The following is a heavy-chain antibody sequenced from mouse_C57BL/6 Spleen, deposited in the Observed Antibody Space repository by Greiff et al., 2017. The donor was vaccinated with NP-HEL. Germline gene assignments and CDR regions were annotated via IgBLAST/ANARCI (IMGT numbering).Heavy chain of an antibody. CDR2: IDPSDSYT. Sequence: QVQLKQPGAELVRPGTSVKLSCKASGYTFTSYWMHWVKQRPGQGLEWIGVIDPSDSYTNYNQKFKGKATLTVDTSSSTAYMQLSSLTSEDSAVYYCARGDGWGYAMDYWGQGTSVTVSS. V-gene: IGHV1-59*01. CDR3: ARGDGWGYAMDY. J-gene: IGHJ4*01. D-gene: IGHD2-3*01. CDR1: GYTFTSYW.